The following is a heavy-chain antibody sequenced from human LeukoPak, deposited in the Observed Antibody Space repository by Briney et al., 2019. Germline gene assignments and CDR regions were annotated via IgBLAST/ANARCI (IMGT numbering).Heavy chain of an antibody. V-gene: IGHV3-21*01. D-gene: IGHD2-15*01. CDR3: ARWPYCSGANCSRDY. CDR1: GFTFSSYS. CDR2: ISSSSSYI. Sequence: PGGSLRLSCAASGFTFSSYSMNWVRQAPGKGLEWVSSISSSSSYIYYADSVKGRFTISRDNAKNSLYLQMNSLRAEDTAVYYCARWPYCSGANCSRDYWGQGTLVTVSS. J-gene: IGHJ4*02.